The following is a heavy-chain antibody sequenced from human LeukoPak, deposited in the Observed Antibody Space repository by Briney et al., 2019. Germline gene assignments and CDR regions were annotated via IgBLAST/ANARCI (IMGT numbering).Heavy chain of an antibody. CDR2: IYPGDSDP. J-gene: IGHJ4*02. V-gene: IGHV5-51*01. CDR3: ARHNNYGDYDFDY. D-gene: IGHD4-17*01. Sequence: KYRESLKISCKGSGYSFTTYWIGWVRQMPGKGLEWMGIIYPGDSDPRYSPSFQGQVTISADKSISTAYLQWSSLKASDTAMYYCARHNNYGDYDFDYWGQGTLVTVSS. CDR1: GYSFTTYW.